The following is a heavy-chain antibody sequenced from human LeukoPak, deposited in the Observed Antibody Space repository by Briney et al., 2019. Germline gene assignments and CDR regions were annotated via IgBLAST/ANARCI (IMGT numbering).Heavy chain of an antibody. Sequence: SETLSLTCTVSGGSISSGGYYWSWLRQHPGKGLEWIAYIYYSGSTYYNPSLKSRVTISVDTSKNQFSLKLSSVTAADTAVYYCARDRTGRYYDSSGSLKYGMDVWGQGTTVTVSS. CDR2: IYYSGST. CDR3: ARDRTGRYYDSSGSLKYGMDV. V-gene: IGHV4-31*03. D-gene: IGHD3-22*01. J-gene: IGHJ6*02. CDR1: GGSISSGGYY.